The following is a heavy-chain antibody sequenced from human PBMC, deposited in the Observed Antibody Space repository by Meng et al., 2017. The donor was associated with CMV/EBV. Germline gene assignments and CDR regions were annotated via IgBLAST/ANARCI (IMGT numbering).Heavy chain of an antibody. CDR1: GFTFSSYE. D-gene: IGHD6-13*01. J-gene: IGHJ6*02. CDR3: AREAGYSSSWYDGGGDYYYYYGMDV. V-gene: IGHV3-21*01. Sequence: GGSLRLSCAASGFTFSSYEMNWVRQAPGKGLEWVSSISSSSSYIYYADSVKGRFTISRDNAKNSLYLQMNSLRAEDTAVYYCAREAGYSSSWYDGGGDYYYYYGMDVWGQGTTVTVSS. CDR2: ISSSSSYI.